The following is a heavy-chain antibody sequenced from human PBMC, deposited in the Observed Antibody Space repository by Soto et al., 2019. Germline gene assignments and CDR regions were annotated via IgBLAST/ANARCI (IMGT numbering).Heavy chain of an antibody. Sequence: QVQLQQWGAGLLKPSETLSLTCAVYAGSFSGYYWTWIRQPPGKGLEWIGELNHSGTIRYNPSLKXRLXISVYTSKNQFSLKLSSVTAADTAVYYCARVSVAGWIRYDYWGQGTLVTVSS. CDR2: LNHSGTI. V-gene: IGHV4-34*01. CDR1: AGSFSGYY. D-gene: IGHD6-19*01. CDR3: ARVSVAGWIRYDY. J-gene: IGHJ4*02.